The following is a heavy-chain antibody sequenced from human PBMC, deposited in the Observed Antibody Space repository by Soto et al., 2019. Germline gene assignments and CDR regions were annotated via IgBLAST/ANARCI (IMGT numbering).Heavy chain of an antibody. D-gene: IGHD3-22*01. Sequence: GGSLRLSCAASGFTFSSYAMHWVRQAPGKGLEWVSVISYDGSNKYYADSVKGRFTISRDNSKNTLYLQMNRLRAEDTAVYYCARDYYDCSGYCSSYYFDYWGQGPLVTVSS. CDR1: GFTFSSYA. V-gene: IGHV3-30*04. CDR2: ISYDGSNK. J-gene: IGHJ4*02. CDR3: ARDYYDCSGYCSSYYFDY.